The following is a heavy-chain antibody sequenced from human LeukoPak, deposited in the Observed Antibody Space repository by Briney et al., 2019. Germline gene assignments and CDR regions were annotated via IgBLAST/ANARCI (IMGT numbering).Heavy chain of an antibody. CDR3: ARHCGYSYGYYFDY. J-gene: IGHJ4*02. Sequence: PSETLSLTCTVSGGSISSYYWSWIRQPPGKGLEWIGYIYYSGSTNYNPSLKSRVTISVDTSKNQFSLKLSSVTAADTAVYYCARHCGYSYGYYFDYWGQGTLVTVSS. D-gene: IGHD5-18*01. CDR1: GGSISSYY. CDR2: IYYSGST. V-gene: IGHV4-59*08.